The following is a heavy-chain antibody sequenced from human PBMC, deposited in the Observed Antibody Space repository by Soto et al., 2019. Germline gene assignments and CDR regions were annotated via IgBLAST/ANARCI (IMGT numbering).Heavy chain of an antibody. D-gene: IGHD6-19*01. V-gene: IGHV3-48*02. J-gene: IGHJ4*02. Sequence: EVQLVESGGNLVQPGGSLRLSCAASEFRFSIYSMNWVRQAPGKGLEWSAYITSDTKTIKYADSVKGRFTISRDNGKNSVYLHMNSLRDEDTAVYYCARSVEGHFDYWGQGTVVTVSA. CDR2: ITSDTKTI. CDR1: EFRFSIYS. CDR3: ARSVEGHFDY.